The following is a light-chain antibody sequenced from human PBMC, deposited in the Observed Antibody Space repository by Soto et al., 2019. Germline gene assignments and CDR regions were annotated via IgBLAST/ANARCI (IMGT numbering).Light chain of an antibody. CDR3: QSYESSKRV. Sequence: NFMLTQPHSVSECPGKTVTISCTRSSGSIASNYVQWYQQRPGSAPTTVIYEDNQRPSGAPDRFSVSIDSSSNSASLTSSRRKTEDEADYYCQSYESSKRVFGGGTKLTVL. CDR2: EDN. J-gene: IGLJ3*02. V-gene: IGLV6-57*03. CDR1: SGSIASNY.